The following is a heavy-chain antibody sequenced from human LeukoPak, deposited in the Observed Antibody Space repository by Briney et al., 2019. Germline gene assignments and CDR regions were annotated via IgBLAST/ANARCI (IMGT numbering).Heavy chain of an antibody. CDR1: GFTFSTYA. V-gene: IGHV3-23*01. J-gene: IGHJ4*02. CDR3: ARSTVGTSCCTAVDY. CDR2: ISAGGDRT. D-gene: IGHD1-26*01. Sequence: GGSLRLSCAASGFTFSTYAMTWVRQAPGKGLEWFSGISAGGDRTYYADSVKGRFTISRDNSKNTLYLQMNSLRAEDTAEYYCARSTVGTSCCTAVDYWGQGTLVTVSS.